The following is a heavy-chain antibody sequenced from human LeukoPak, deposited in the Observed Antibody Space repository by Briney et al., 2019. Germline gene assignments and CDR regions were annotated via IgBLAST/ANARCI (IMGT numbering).Heavy chain of an antibody. Sequence: GGSLRLSCAASGFTFSYYEMNWVRQAPGKGLEWVSYISNSGATIYYADSVKGRFTISRGNAKSSLFLQMNSLRAEDTAVYYCARASSGWDFDYWGQGTLVTVSS. J-gene: IGHJ4*02. CDR1: GFTFSYYE. CDR3: ARASSGWDFDY. CDR2: ISNSGATI. V-gene: IGHV3-48*03. D-gene: IGHD6-19*01.